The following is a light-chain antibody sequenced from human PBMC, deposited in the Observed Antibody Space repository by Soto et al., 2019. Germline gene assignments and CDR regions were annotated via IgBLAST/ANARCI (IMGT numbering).Light chain of an antibody. J-gene: IGKJ4*01. CDR1: QVNNNY. CDR3: QQYNSAPLT. CDR2: AAS. V-gene: IGKV1-27*01. Sequence: DIQLTQSPSSLSSSEGDRVTISCRASQVNNNYLAWYQQKPGKAPKLLIYAASTLQSGVPSRFSGGGSETDFTLTISSLQPEDVATYYCQQYNSAPLTFGGGTKVDIK.